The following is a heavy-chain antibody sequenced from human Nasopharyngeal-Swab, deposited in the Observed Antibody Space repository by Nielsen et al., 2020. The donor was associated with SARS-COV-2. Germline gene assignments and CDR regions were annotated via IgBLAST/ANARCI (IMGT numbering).Heavy chain of an antibody. CDR3: AKDPNNGELLPGWFDP. D-gene: IGHD3-10*01. J-gene: IGHJ5*02. Sequence: GESLKISCAASGFTFDDYAMHWVRQAPGKGLEWVSGISWNSGSIGYADSVKGRFTISRDNAKNSLYLQMNSLRAEDTALYYCAKDPNNGELLPGWFDPWGQGTLVTVSS. CDR2: ISWNSGSI. CDR1: GFTFDDYA. V-gene: IGHV3-9*01.